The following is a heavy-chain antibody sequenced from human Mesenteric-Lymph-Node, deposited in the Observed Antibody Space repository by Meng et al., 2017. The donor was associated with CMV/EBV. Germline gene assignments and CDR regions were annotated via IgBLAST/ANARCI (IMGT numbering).Heavy chain of an antibody. D-gene: IGHD5-24*01. Sequence: GESLKISCAASGFTFSTYAMNWVRQAPGKGLEWVAVISYDGSNKYHADSVKGRFTISRDNSKNTLYLQMNSLRAEDTAVYYCARGARWLYKGGVDYWGQGTLVTVSS. CDR2: ISYDGSNK. J-gene: IGHJ4*02. V-gene: IGHV3-30*04. CDR3: ARGARWLYKGGVDY. CDR1: GFTFSTYA.